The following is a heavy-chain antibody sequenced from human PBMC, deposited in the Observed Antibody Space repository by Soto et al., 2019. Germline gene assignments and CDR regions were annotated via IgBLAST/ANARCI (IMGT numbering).Heavy chain of an antibody. J-gene: IGHJ4*02. Sequence: ASVKVSCKASGYTFTRYAMHWVRQAPGQRLEWMGWINAGNGNTKYSQKFQGRVTITRDTSASTAYMELCSLRSEDTAVYYCARFAHGDYVDYWGQGTLVTVSS. CDR3: ARFAHGDYVDY. V-gene: IGHV1-3*01. CDR2: INAGNGNT. D-gene: IGHD4-17*01. CDR1: GYTFTRYA.